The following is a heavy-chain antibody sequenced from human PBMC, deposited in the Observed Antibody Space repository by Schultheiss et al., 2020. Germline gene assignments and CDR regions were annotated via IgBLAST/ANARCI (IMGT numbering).Heavy chain of an antibody. CDR3: AHSPYGDYEGWSWFDP. CDR1: GFSLTLSEVG. D-gene: IGHD4-17*01. V-gene: IGHV2-5*02. Sequence: QTLSLTCTFSGFSLTLSEVGVGWIRQPPGKALEWLAHIYGDDEKRYNPSLKSRLTITKDTSKNQVVLTMTNMDPVDTATYYCAHSPYGDYEGWSWFDPWGQGTLVTVSS. CDR2: IYGDDEK. J-gene: IGHJ5*02.